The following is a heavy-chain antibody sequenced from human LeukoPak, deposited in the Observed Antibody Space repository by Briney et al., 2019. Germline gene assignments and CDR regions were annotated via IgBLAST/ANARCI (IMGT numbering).Heavy chain of an antibody. CDR2: INHSGST. D-gene: IGHD6-19*01. CDR3: ARGKQWLVPNWSDP. Sequence: PSETLSLTCAVYGGSFSGYYWSWIRQPPGKGLEWIGEINHSGSTNYNPSLKSRVTISVDTSKNQFSLKLSSVTAADTAVYYCARGKQWLVPNWSDPWGQGTLVTVSS. J-gene: IGHJ5*02. V-gene: IGHV4-34*01. CDR1: GGSFSGYY.